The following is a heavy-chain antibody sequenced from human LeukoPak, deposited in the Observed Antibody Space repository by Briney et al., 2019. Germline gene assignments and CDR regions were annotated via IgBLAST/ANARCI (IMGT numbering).Heavy chain of an antibody. Sequence: KPGGSLGLSCAASGFTFSSYAMSWVRQAPGQGLEWVSGITGTGGSTFYADSVKGFTISRDNSKNTLYLQMNSLRDEDTAVYYCARTGSGYDLGSYYYGMDVWGQGTTVTVSS. D-gene: IGHD5-12*01. CDR3: ARTGSGYDLGSYYYGMDV. CDR1: GFTFSSYA. J-gene: IGHJ6*02. CDR2: ITGTGGST. V-gene: IGHV3-23*01.